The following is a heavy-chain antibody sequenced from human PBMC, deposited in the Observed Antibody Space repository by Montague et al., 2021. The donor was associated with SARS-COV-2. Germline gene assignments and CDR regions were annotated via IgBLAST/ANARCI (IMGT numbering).Heavy chain of an antibody. CDR3: TSGREGNYNVMDV. CDR2: TYYRSKWYN. D-gene: IGHD1-1*01. V-gene: IGHV6-1*01. Sequence: CAISGDSVSSNSATWNWVRQSPSRGLEWLGRTYYRSKWYNDCAVSVRGRVTINPDTSKNQFSLLLNSVTPEDTAIYYCTSGREGNYNVMDVWGQGTTVTVSS. CDR1: GDSVSSNSAT. J-gene: IGHJ6*02.